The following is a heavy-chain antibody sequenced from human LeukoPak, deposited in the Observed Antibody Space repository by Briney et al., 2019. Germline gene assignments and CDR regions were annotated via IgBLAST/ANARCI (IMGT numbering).Heavy chain of an antibody. CDR3: ARVGPLTTKVTTGGVDY. D-gene: IGHD4-17*01. V-gene: IGHV4-39*07. CDR2: IYYSGST. CDR1: GGSISSSSYY. Sequence: SETLSLTCTVSGGSISSSSYYWGWIRQPPGKGLEWIGSIYYSGSTYYNPSLKSRVTISVDTSKNQFSLKLSSVTAADTAVYYCARVGPLTTKVTTGGVDYWGQGTLVTVSS. J-gene: IGHJ4*02.